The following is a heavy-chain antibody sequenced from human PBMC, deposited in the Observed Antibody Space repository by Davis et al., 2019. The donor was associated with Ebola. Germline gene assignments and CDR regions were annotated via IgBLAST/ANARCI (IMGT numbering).Heavy chain of an antibody. Sequence: KVSCKGSGYSFSKQWIGWVRQMPGKGLEWMGIIYPGDSEIRYSPSFQGQVTISADKSISTAYLQWSSLKASDTAMYYCARLTTNGRAFDIWGQGTMVTVSS. V-gene: IGHV5-51*01. CDR2: IYPGDSEI. CDR1: GYSFSKQW. J-gene: IGHJ3*02. CDR3: ARLTTNGRAFDI. D-gene: IGHD3-3*01.